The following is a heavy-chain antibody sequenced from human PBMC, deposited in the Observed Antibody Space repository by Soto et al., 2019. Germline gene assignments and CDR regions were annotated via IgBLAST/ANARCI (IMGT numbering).Heavy chain of an antibody. CDR1: GFTFSSYA. Sequence: PGGSLRLSCAASGFTFSSYAMSWVRQAPGKGLEWVSAISGSGGSTYYADSVKGRFTVSRDNSKNTLYLQMNSLRAEDTAVYYCAKEEAYYDSSGYHILFDYWGQGTLVTVSS. CDR2: ISGSGGST. J-gene: IGHJ4*02. D-gene: IGHD3-22*01. V-gene: IGHV3-23*01. CDR3: AKEEAYYDSSGYHILFDY.